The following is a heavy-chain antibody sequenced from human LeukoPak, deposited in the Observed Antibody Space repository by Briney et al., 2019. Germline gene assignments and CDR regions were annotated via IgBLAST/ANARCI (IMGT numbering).Heavy chain of an antibody. CDR1: GFTFSTFA. D-gene: IGHD5-18*01. V-gene: IGHV3-23*01. J-gene: IGHJ6*03. CDR2: IFPSGGEI. Sequence: GGSLRLSCEASGFTFSTFAMIWVRQPPGKGLEWVSSIFPSGGEIHYADSVRGRFTISRDNSKSTLSLQMNSLRAEDTAVYYCAKVDTASHYYYYYYMDVWGKGTTVTISS. CDR3: AKVDTASHYYYYYYMDV.